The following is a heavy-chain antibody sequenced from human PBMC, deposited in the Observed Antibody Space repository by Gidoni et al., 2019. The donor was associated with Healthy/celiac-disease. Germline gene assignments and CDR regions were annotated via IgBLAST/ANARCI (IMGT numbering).Heavy chain of an antibody. CDR1: GGTFSSYA. V-gene: IGHV1-69*06. CDR3: ARDLRDLIPGTTGWFDP. D-gene: IGHD1-7*01. Sequence: QVQLVQSGAEVKKPGSSVKVSCKASGGTFSSYAIRWVRQAPGQGLEWMGGIIPIFGKANYAQKFQGRVTITADKSTSTAYMELSSLRSEDTAVYYCARDLRDLIPGTTGWFDPWGQGTLVTVSS. J-gene: IGHJ5*02. CDR2: IIPIFGKA.